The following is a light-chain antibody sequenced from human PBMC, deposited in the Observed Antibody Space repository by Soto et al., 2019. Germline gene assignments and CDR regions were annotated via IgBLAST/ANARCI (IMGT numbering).Light chain of an antibody. Sequence: QSALTQPASVSGSPGQSITISCTGTSSDVGSSNLVSWYQQLPGKAPKLMIYEVTERPSGVSSRFSGSKSGNTASLTISGLQAEDEADYYCCSYAGSGTFRYVFGTGTKLTVL. J-gene: IGLJ1*01. CDR3: CSYAGSGTFRYV. CDR2: EVT. V-gene: IGLV2-23*02. CDR1: SSDVGSSNL.